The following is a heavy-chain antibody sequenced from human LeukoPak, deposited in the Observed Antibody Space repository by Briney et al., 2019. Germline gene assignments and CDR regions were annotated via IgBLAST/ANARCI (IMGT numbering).Heavy chain of an antibody. J-gene: IGHJ3*02. CDR2: FDPEDGET. Sequence: ASVKVSCKVSGYTLTELSMHWVRQAPGKGLEYMGGFDPEDGETIYAQKFQGRVTMTEDTSTDTAYMELNSLRSEDTAVYYCATDLAGVAGTRAFDIWGQGTRVTVSS. CDR1: GYTLTELS. CDR3: ATDLAGVAGTRAFDI. V-gene: IGHV1-24*01. D-gene: IGHD6-19*01.